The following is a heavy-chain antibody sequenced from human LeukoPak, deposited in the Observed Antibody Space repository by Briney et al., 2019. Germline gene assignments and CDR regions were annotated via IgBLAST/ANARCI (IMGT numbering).Heavy chain of an antibody. CDR2: INPNIGDA. V-gene: IGHV1-2*02. D-gene: IGHD2-21*02. CDR1: GYTFTGFF. CDR3: ARMDVDGGDSIGFDS. Sequence: ASVKVSCKASGYTFTGFFMHWVRQAPGQGLEWMGWINPNIGDAYYAQKFQGRVTMTRDRSINTAYMELSRLTSDDTAVYYCARMDVDGGDSIGFDSWGQGTLVTVSS. J-gene: IGHJ5*01.